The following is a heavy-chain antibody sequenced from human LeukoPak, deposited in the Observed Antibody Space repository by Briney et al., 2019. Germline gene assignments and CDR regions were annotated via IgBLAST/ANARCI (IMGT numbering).Heavy chain of an antibody. CDR1: GFTFSNYA. V-gene: IGHV3-30-3*01. CDR3: ARENYGDHYFDY. Sequence: GGSLRLSCAASGFTFSNYAMHWVRQAPGKGLEWLAVISYDGSNKYYADSVKGQFTISRDNSKNTLFLQMNSLRAEDTAVYYCARENYGDHYFDYWGQGTLVTVSS. CDR2: ISYDGSNK. J-gene: IGHJ4*02. D-gene: IGHD4-17*01.